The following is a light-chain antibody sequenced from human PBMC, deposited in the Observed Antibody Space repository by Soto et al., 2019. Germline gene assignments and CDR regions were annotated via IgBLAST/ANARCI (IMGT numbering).Light chain of an antibody. CDR2: SNN. Sequence: QSLLTQPPSASGSPGQRVTMSFSGSSSNIGSNTVTWYQQLPGTAPKLLIYSNNQRPSGVPDRFSGSKSGTSASLAISGLQSEDEADYYCAVWDDSLSYVFGTGTKVTVL. CDR1: SSNIGSNT. CDR3: AVWDDSLSYV. J-gene: IGLJ1*01. V-gene: IGLV1-44*01.